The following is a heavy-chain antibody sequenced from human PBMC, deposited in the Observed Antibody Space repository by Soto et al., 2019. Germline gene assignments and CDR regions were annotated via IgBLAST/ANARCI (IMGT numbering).Heavy chain of an antibody. CDR2: TYYRSKWYS. V-gene: IGHV6-1*01. J-gene: IGHJ1*01. CDR3: VGGGNWNFYMQ. D-gene: IGHD1-7*01. Sequence: PSRTHSRTCAICRDRVSSNSAAWNWKKMSPSRGLEWLGRTYYRSKWYSDYADSVKSRITINADTSKNQFSLQLISVTPEDTAVYYCVGGGNWNFYMQWGQGTLVTVSS. CDR1: RDRVSSNSAA.